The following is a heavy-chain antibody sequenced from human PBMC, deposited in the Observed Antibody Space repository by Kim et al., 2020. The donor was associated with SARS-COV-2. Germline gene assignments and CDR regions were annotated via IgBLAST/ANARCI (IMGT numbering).Heavy chain of an antibody. J-gene: IGHJ4*02. Sequence: GGSLRLSCEASGFTFSGFALHWVRQAPGKGLEWVGLISMDGSSLYYADSVKGRFSISRDNSKRTVHLQMNSLRVEDTAVYFCAKDRDSSGYYPEFWGQGT. CDR1: GFTFSGFA. V-gene: IGHV3-30*18. D-gene: IGHD3-22*01. CDR2: ISMDGSSL. CDR3: AKDRDSSGYYPEF.